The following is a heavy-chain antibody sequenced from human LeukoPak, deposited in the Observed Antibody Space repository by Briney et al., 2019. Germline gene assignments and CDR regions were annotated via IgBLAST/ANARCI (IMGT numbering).Heavy chain of an antibody. J-gene: IGHJ4*02. CDR2: IYNSGDT. CDR3: ARDRAFGGVIVA. Sequence: NPSQTLSLTCTVSGGSISSGSYYWSWLRQPAVKGLEWIGSIYNSGDTYHNPSLKSRVTISLDTSKNQFSLKLSSVTAAATAVYCWARDRAFGGVIVAWGQGTLVTVSS. CDR1: GGSISSGSYY. D-gene: IGHD3-16*01. V-gene: IGHV4-61*02.